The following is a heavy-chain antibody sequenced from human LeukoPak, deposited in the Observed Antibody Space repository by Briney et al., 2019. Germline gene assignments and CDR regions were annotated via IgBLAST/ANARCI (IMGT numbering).Heavy chain of an antibody. CDR1: GFTISSYW. CDR3: ARNFYGGHFDY. J-gene: IGHJ4*02. D-gene: IGHD4-23*01. Sequence: GGSLRLSCAASGFTISSYWMAWVRQAPGKGLEWVANIKMDGSEKYYVDSVKGRFTISRDNAKNSLYLQMNSLRAEDTAVFYCARNFYGGHFDYWGQGALVTVSS. V-gene: IGHV3-7*01. CDR2: IKMDGSEK.